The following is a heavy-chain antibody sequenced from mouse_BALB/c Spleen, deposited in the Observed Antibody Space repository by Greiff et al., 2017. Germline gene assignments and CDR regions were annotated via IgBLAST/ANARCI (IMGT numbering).Heavy chain of an antibody. CDR3: ASYYGSSYNWYFDV. CDR1: GFTFSSYA. CDR2: ISSGGSYT. V-gene: IGHV5-9-4*01. Sequence: EVHLVESGGGLVKPGGSLQLSCAASGFTFSSYAMSWVRQSPEQRLEWVAEISSGGSYTYYPDTVTGRFTISRDNAKNTLYLEMSSLRSEDTAMYYCASYYGSSYNWYFDVWGAGTTVTVSS. D-gene: IGHD1-1*01. J-gene: IGHJ1*01.